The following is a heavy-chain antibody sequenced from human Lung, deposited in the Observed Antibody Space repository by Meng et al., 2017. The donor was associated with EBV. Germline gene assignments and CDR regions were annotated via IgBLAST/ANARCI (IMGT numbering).Heavy chain of an antibody. J-gene: IGHJ4*02. Sequence: ESGPGRGRPSGTRSLTCAVSGGSISSSNWLSWVRQTPGKGLEWIGEIYHSGSTNYNPSLKSRITISVDESKNQFSLRLKSVTAADTAVYYCANRREVRPYYFDSWGQGTLVTVSS. CDR1: GGSISSSNW. CDR3: ANRREVRPYYFDS. V-gene: IGHV4-4*02. CDR2: IYHSGST. D-gene: IGHD1-26*01.